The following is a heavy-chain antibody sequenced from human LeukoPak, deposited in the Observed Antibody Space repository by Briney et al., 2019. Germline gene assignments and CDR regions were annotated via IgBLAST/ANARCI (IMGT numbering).Heavy chain of an antibody. CDR2: INHSGST. CDR1: GGSFSGYY. Sequence: SETLSLTCAVYGGSFSGYYWSWIRQPPGKGLEWIGEINHSGSTNYNPSLKSRVTISVDTSKNQFSLKLSSVTAADTAVYYCARDYGGSLGYWGQGTLVTVSS. D-gene: IGHD4-23*01. V-gene: IGHV4-34*01. CDR3: ARDYGGSLGY. J-gene: IGHJ4*02.